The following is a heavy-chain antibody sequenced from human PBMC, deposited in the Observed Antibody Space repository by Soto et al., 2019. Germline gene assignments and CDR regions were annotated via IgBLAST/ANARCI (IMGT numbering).Heavy chain of an antibody. Sequence: SVKVSCKASGGTFSSYAISWVRQAPGQGLEWMGGIIPIFGTANYAQKFQGRVTITADESTSTAYMELSSLRSEDTAVYYCARRPGYCSSTSCHRKYYYYYGMDVWGQGTTVTVSS. D-gene: IGHD2-2*01. V-gene: IGHV1-69*13. J-gene: IGHJ6*02. CDR3: ARRPGYCSSTSCHRKYYYYYGMDV. CDR2: IIPIFGTA. CDR1: GGTFSSYA.